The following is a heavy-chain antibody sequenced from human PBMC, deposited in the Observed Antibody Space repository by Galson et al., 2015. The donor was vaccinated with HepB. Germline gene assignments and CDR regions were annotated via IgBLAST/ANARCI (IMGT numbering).Heavy chain of an antibody. D-gene: IGHD2-15*01. Sequence: ETLSLTCTVSGGSISSSSYYWGWIRQPPGKGLEWIGSIYYSGSTYYNPSLKSRVTISVDTSKNQFSLKLSSVTAADTAVYYCARYCSGGSCSPFEHPWGQGTLVTVSS. CDR1: GGSISSSSYY. CDR2: IYYSGST. V-gene: IGHV4-39*01. CDR3: ARYCSGGSCSPFEHP. J-gene: IGHJ5*02.